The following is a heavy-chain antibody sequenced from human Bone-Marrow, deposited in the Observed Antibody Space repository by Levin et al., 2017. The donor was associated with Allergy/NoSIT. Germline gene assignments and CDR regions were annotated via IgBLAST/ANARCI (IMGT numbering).Heavy chain of an antibody. D-gene: IGHD3-22*01. CDR3: AREGDYYDSSGYW. J-gene: IGHJ3*01. V-gene: IGHV4-30-4*01. CDR2: IYDSGNT. CDR1: GGSISSGDYY. Sequence: SETLSLTCTVSGGSISSGDYYWSWIRQTPGKGLEWIGHIYDSGNTKYNPSLKGRVTISVDTSKNQFSLKLSSVTAADTAMYYCAREGDYYDSSGYWWGQGTLVTVSA.